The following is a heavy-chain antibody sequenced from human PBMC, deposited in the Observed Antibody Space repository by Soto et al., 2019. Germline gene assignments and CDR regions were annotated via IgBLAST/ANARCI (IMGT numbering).Heavy chain of an antibody. CDR2: IYYSGST. J-gene: IGHJ6*02. V-gene: IGHV4-31*03. D-gene: IGHD2-15*01. CDR1: GGSISSGGDY. Sequence: QVQLQESGPGLVKPSQTLSLTCTVSGGSISSGGDYWSWIRQHPGKGLEWIGYIYYSGSTYYNPSLKSRVTLSVDTSKNHFSLKLSSVTAADTAVYYCARATPYYYHGMDVWGQGTTVTVSS. CDR3: ARATPYYYHGMDV.